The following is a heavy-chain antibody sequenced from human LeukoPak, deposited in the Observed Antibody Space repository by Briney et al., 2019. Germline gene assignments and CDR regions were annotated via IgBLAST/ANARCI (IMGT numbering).Heavy chain of an antibody. CDR3: AREGRPLTYDFWSGYSQGWFDP. Sequence: SQTLSLTCAISGDSVSSNSAAWNWIRQSPSRGLEWLGRTYCRSKWYNDYAVSVKSRITINPDTSKNQFSLQLNSVTPEDTAVYYCAREGRPLTYDFWSGYSQGWFDPWGQGTLVTVSS. CDR2: TYCRSKWYN. CDR1: GDSVSSNSAA. J-gene: IGHJ5*02. D-gene: IGHD3-3*01. V-gene: IGHV6-1*01.